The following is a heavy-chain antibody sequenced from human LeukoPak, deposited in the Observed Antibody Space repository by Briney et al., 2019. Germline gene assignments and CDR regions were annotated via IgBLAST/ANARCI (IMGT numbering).Heavy chain of an antibody. CDR1: GFTFTSYA. D-gene: IGHD3-3*01. CDR2: ISGSGVST. Sequence: GGSLRLSCAASGFTFTSYAMNWVRQAPGKGLEWVSVISGSGVSTYHADSVKGRFTISRDNSKNTLYLQMNSLRAEDTAVYYCAKDKSSFWSVGNWFDPWGQGTLVTVSS. J-gene: IGHJ5*02. CDR3: AKDKSSFWSVGNWFDP. V-gene: IGHV3-23*01.